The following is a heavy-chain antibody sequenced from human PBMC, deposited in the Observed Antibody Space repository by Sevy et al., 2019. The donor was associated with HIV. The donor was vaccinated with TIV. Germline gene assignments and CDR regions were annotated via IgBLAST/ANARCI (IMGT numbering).Heavy chain of an antibody. Sequence: GESLKISCKGSGYTISPYWIAWVRQMPGQGLEWMGMILPSDSDTEYSPSFQGHVTISVDKSINTVYLQWSSLKASDSAMYYCARQGDLDYFDYWGQGTLVTVSS. CDR3: ARQGDLDYFDY. D-gene: IGHD1-26*01. V-gene: IGHV5-51*01. CDR1: GYTISPYW. J-gene: IGHJ4*02. CDR2: ILPSDSDT.